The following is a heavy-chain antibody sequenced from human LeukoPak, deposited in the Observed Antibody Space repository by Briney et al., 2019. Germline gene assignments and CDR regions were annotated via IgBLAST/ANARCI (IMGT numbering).Heavy chain of an antibody. Sequence: GGSLRLSCAASGFTFDDYAMHWVRQAPGKGLEWVSAISWNSGSIGYADSVKGRFTISRDNAKNSLYLQMNSLRAEDTALYYCAKDFTSIPAAGDYWSQGTLVTVSS. CDR3: AKDFTSIPAAGDY. CDR1: GFTFDDYA. J-gene: IGHJ4*02. D-gene: IGHD6-25*01. CDR2: ISWNSGSI. V-gene: IGHV3-9*01.